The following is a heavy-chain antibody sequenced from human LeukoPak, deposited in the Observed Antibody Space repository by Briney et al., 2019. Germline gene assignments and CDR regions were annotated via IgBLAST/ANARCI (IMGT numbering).Heavy chain of an antibody. CDR3: ARVNTYYYDSKPS. J-gene: IGHJ4*02. V-gene: IGHV3-11*04. Sequence: PGGSLRLSCAASGFTFSDYYMSWIRQAPGKGLEWVSYISSSGDTLYYADSVKGRFTICRDNAKNALYLQMNNLRAEDTAVYYCARVNTYYYDSKPSWGQGTLVTVSS. CDR1: GFTFSDYY. CDR2: ISSSGDTL. D-gene: IGHD3-22*01.